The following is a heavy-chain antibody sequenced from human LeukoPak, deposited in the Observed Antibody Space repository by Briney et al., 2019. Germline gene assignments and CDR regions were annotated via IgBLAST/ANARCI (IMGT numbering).Heavy chain of an antibody. D-gene: IGHD6-13*01. CDR3: ARVDAASLAVHY. CDR2: SSPYNGKT. V-gene: IGHV1-18*01. J-gene: IGHJ4*02. CDR1: GYSFINYG. Sequence: ASVKVSCKASGYSFINYGITWVRQAPGQGLEWMGWSSPYNGKTNYAQKFQGRVTMTTDTSTSTAYMELRSLRSDDTAVYYCARVDAASLAVHYWGQGTLVTVSS.